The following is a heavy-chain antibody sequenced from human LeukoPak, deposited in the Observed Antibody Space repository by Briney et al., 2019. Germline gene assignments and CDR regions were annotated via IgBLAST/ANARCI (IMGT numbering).Heavy chain of an antibody. CDR2: ISWNSDSI. Sequence: GGSLRLSCAASGFTFDDYAMHWVRQAPGKGLEWVSGISWNSDSIGYADSVKGRFTISRDNAKNSLYLQMNSLRAEDTALYYCAKDGNFDWLSDRSGAFDIWGQGTMVTVSS. CDR1: GFTFDDYA. D-gene: IGHD3-9*01. V-gene: IGHV3-9*01. J-gene: IGHJ3*02. CDR3: AKDGNFDWLSDRSGAFDI.